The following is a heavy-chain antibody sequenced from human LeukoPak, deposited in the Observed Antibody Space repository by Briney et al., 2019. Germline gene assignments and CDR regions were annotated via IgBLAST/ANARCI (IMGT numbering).Heavy chain of an antibody. CDR3: ARGHGVLNWFDP. V-gene: IGHV4-39*07. J-gene: IGHJ5*02. D-gene: IGHD2-8*01. CDR2: IYYSGST. CDR1: GGSISRSSSY. Sequence: SETLSLTCTVSGGSISRSSSYWGWIRQPPGKGLEWIGSIYYSGSTYYNPSLKSRVTISVDRSKNQFSLKLSSVTAADTAVYYCARGHGVLNWFDPWGQGTLVTVSS.